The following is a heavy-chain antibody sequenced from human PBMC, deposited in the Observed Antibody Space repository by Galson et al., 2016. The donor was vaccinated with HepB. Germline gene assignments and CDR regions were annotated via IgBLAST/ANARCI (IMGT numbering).Heavy chain of an antibody. CDR2: IYYSGRT. J-gene: IGHJ4*02. D-gene: IGHD6-13*01. CDR1: GGSISSSSYY. CDR3: AGVRIASSIDF. Sequence: SETLSLTCTVSGGSISSSSYYWGWVRQPPGKGLEWIGTIYYSGRTYYNPSLKSRVTISMETSKNQFSLNLSSVTAADTAVYYCAGVRIASSIDFWGQGILVTVSS. V-gene: IGHV4-39*07.